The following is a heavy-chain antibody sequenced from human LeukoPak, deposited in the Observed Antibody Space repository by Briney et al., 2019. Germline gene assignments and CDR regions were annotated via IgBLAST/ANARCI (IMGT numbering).Heavy chain of an antibody. D-gene: IGHD6-6*01. CDR2: IYTSGST. CDR1: GRSISSGSYY. V-gene: IGHV4-61*02. Sequence: PSQTLSLTCTVSGRSISSGSYYWRWIRQPAGKGLEWIGRIYTSGSTNYNPSLKSRVTISVDTSKNQFSLKLSSVTAADTAVYYCARASPSLPFDYWGQGTLVTVSS. J-gene: IGHJ4*02. CDR3: ARASPSLPFDY.